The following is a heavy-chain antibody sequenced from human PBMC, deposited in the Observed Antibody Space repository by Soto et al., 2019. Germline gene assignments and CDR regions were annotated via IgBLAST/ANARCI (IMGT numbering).Heavy chain of an antibody. V-gene: IGHV4-59*01. CDR1: GGSISSYY. Sequence: SETLSLTCTVSGGSISSYYWSWIRQPPGKGLEWIGYIYYSGSTNYNPSLKSRVTISVDTSKNQFSLKLSPVTAADTAVYYCARVPQDPLVPADYGDYVGHWFDPWGQGTLVTVSS. D-gene: IGHD4-17*01. CDR2: IYYSGST. CDR3: ARVPQDPLVPADYGDYVGHWFDP. J-gene: IGHJ5*02.